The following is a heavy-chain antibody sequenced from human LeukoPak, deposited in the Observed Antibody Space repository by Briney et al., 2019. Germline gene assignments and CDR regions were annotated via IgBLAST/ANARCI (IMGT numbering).Heavy chain of an antibody. Sequence: GASVKVSCMASGYTFSRYYMHWVRQAPGKGLEWMGIINPSGGSTSYAQKFQGRVTMTRDTITSTIYMELSSLRSEDTAVYYCARDIYCSGGSCYPGGYFDYWGQGTQVTVSS. CDR1: GYTFSRYY. CDR2: INPSGGST. V-gene: IGHV1-46*01. D-gene: IGHD2-15*01. J-gene: IGHJ4*02. CDR3: ARDIYCSGGSCYPGGYFDY.